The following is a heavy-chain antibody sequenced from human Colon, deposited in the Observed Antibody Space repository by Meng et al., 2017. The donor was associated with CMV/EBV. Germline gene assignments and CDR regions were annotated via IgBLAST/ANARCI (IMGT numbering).Heavy chain of an antibody. CDR1: GFTFSSYA. V-gene: IGHV3-23*01. CDR3: ATHEY. Sequence: GESLKISCGASGFTFSSYAMSWVRQAPGKGLEWVSYISWSGGSTYYADSVKGRFTISRDNSKNTLYLQMNSLRAEDTAVYYCATHEYWGQGTLVTVS. CDR2: ISWSGGST. J-gene: IGHJ4*02.